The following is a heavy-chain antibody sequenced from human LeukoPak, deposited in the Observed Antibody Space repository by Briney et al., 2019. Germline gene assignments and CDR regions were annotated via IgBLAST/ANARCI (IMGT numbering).Heavy chain of an antibody. D-gene: IGHD2-2*01. Sequence: PSETLSLTCAVSGGSISSSNWWSWVRQPPGKGLEWIGEIYHSGSTNYNPSFKSRVTISVDTSKNQFSLKLSSVTAADTAVYYCAREVVPAAITDYWGQGTLVTVSS. CDR2: IYHSGST. V-gene: IGHV4-4*02. CDR3: AREVVPAAITDY. CDR1: GGSISSSNW. J-gene: IGHJ4*02.